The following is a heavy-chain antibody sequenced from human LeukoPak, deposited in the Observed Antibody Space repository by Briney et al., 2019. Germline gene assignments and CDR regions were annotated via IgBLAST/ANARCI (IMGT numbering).Heavy chain of an antibody. CDR3: ASGGDFDY. CDR2: MSPGSDYI. V-gene: IGHV3-21*01. CDR1: GFTFSSSS. J-gene: IGHJ4*02. D-gene: IGHD4-17*01. Sequence: GGSLRLSCVASGFTFSSSSMNWVRQAPGKGLEWASSMSPGSDYIYYADSMKGRFTISRDNPKNSLYLQMDSLRAEDTAVYYCASGGDFDYWGQGTLVTVSS.